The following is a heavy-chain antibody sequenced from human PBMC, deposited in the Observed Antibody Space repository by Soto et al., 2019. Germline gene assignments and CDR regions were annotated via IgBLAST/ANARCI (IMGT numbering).Heavy chain of an antibody. CDR2: INWNSGNI. V-gene: IGHV3-9*01. Sequence: PGGSLRLSCAASGFTFDDYAMHWVRQAPGKGLEWVSGINWNSGNIGYADSVKGRFTISRDNAKNSLYLQMNSLRAGDTAFYFCAKVVYRSNWYDQFDYWGQGTLVTVSS. J-gene: IGHJ4*02. D-gene: IGHD6-13*01. CDR3: AKVVYRSNWYDQFDY. CDR1: GFTFDDYA.